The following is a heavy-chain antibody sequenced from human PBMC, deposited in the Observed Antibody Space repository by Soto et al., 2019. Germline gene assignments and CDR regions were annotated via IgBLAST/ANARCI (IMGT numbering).Heavy chain of an antibody. D-gene: IGHD6-25*01. CDR3: ARAGRAGWFDP. Sequence: QLQLQESGPGLVKPSETLSLTCTVSGGSISSSSYYWGWIRQPPGKGLEWIGSIYYSGSTFYNPSLKSRVTLSVDTSKNQFSLKLSSVTAADTAVYYCARAGRAGWFDPWGQVTLVTVSS. CDR2: IYYSGST. CDR1: GGSISSSSYY. V-gene: IGHV4-39*01. J-gene: IGHJ5*02.